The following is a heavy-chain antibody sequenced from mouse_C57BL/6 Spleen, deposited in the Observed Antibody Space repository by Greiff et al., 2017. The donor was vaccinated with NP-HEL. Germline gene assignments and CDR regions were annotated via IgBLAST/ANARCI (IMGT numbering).Heavy chain of an antibody. D-gene: IGHD1-1*01. J-gene: IGHJ4*01. CDR1: GYTFTDYN. CDR3: ARIKYYGSSPLYAMDY. CDR2: INPNNGGT. V-gene: IGHV1-18*01. Sequence: EVQLQQSGPELVKPGASVKIPCKASGYTFTDYNMDWVKQSHGKSLEWIGDINPNNGGTIYNQKFKGKATLTVDKSSSTAYMELRSLTSEDTAVYYCARIKYYGSSPLYAMDYWGQGTSVTVSS.